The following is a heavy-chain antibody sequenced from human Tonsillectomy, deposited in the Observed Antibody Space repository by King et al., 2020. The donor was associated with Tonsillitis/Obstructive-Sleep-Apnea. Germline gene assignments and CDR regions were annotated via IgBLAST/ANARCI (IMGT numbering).Heavy chain of an antibody. CDR2: ISSSSSYI. D-gene: IGHD3-22*01. V-gene: IGHV3-21*01. CDR1: GFTFSSYS. J-gene: IGHJ4*02. CDR3: ARDAYYYDSSGYHGPSLLHY. Sequence: VQLVESGGGLVKPGGSLRLSCAASGFTFSSYSMNWVRQAPGKGLEWVSYISSSSSYIYYADSVKGRFTISRDNAKNSLYLQMTSLRAEDTAVYYCARDAYYYDSSGYHGPSLLHYWGQGTLVTVSS.